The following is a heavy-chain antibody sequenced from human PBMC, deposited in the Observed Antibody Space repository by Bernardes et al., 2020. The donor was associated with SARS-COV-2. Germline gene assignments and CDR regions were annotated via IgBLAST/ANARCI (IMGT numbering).Heavy chain of an antibody. J-gene: IGHJ4*02. D-gene: IGHD6-19*01. CDR2: IPDNGLTT. V-gene: IGHV3-23*01. Sequence: GGSLRLSCAASGFTFSTCAMSWVRQAPGKGLEWLSIIPDNGLTTYYAESVKGRFTISRDNFRNTLYLQMEGLTDEDTARYYCAKSPGSGWDTDYFDAWSQGTLVTVYS. CDR1: GFTFSTCA. CDR3: AKSPGSGWDTDYFDA.